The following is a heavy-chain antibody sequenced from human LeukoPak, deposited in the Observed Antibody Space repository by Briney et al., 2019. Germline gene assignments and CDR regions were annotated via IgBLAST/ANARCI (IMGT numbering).Heavy chain of an antibody. CDR2: VSNDGSNK. J-gene: IGHJ4*02. Sequence: PGGSLRLSCAASGFTFSSYAMSWVRQAAGKGLEWVAVVSNDGSNKYYADSVKGRFTISRDNSKNTLYLQMNSLRAEDTAVYYCARVVPDYYDSSGYYFDYWGQGTLVTVSS. V-gene: IGHV3-30-3*01. D-gene: IGHD3-22*01. CDR3: ARVVPDYYDSSGYYFDY. CDR1: GFTFSSYA.